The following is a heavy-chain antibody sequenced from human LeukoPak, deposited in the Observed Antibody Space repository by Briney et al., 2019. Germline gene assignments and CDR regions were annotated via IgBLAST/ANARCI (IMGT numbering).Heavy chain of an antibody. V-gene: IGHV3-7*01. D-gene: IGHD3-9*01. CDR2: RKQDGSEK. CDR1: GFTISSDW. Sequence: PGGSLRLSCAASGFTISSDWMSCVRQAPRKGLEWVANRKQDGSEKYYVDSVKGRFTISRDNAKNSLYLQMNSLRAEDTAVYYCARDRLRYFDWSYWGQGTLVTVSS. J-gene: IGHJ4*02. CDR3: ARDRLRYFDWSY.